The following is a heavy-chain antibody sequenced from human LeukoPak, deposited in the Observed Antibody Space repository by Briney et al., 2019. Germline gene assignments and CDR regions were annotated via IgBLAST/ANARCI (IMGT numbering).Heavy chain of an antibody. J-gene: IGHJ4*02. Sequence: PSETLSLTCAVYGGSFSGYYWSWIRQPPGKGLEWIGEINHSGSTNYNPSLKSRVTISVDTSKNQFSLKLSSVTAADTAVYYCAREKLELQFSWGQGTLVTVSS. CDR2: INHSGST. D-gene: IGHD1-7*01. V-gene: IGHV4-34*01. CDR1: GGSFSGYY. CDR3: AREKLELQFS.